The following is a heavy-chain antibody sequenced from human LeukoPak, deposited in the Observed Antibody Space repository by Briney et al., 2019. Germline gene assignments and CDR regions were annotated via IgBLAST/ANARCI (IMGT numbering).Heavy chain of an antibody. V-gene: IGHV1-3*01. CDR1: GYTFNRYA. CDR2: INADNGNT. D-gene: IGHD4-17*01. CDR3: ARVFVGDYGDH. Sequence: ASVKVSCKASGYTFNRYAIHWVRQAPRQRLEWMGWINADNGNTKYSQEFQGRVTITRDTSASTAYMELSRLRSDDTAVYYCARVFVGDYGDHWGQGTLVTVSS. J-gene: IGHJ4*02.